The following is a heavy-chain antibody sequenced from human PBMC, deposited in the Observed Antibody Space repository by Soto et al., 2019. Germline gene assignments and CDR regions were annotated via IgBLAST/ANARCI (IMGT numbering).Heavy chain of an antibody. V-gene: IGHV1-18*01. D-gene: IGHD3-22*01. J-gene: IGHJ4*02. CDR2: ISGYNGNT. CDR1: GYTFHNYG. Sequence: QVLLMQSGPEVKKPGASVKVSCKASGYTFHNYGISWVRQVPGQGLEWTGWISGYNGNTNYAPKIQGRVTVTRDTPTATAYMELRSLRSDDTAIYYCARGSDSFDLWGQGTLVTVSS. CDR3: ARGSDSFDL.